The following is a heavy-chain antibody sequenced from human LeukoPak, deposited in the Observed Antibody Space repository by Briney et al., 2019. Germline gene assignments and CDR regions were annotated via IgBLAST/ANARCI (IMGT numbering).Heavy chain of an antibody. J-gene: IGHJ3*02. CDR1: GGTFSSYA. CDR3: AREGRTTHNAFDI. V-gene: IGHV1-69*05. CDR2: IIPIFGTA. D-gene: IGHD1-1*01. Sequence: GASVKVSCKASGGTFSSYAISWVRQAPGQGLEWMGRIIPIFGTANYAQKFQGRVTITTDESTSTAYMELSSLRSEDTAVYYCAREGRTTHNAFDIWGQGTIVTVSS.